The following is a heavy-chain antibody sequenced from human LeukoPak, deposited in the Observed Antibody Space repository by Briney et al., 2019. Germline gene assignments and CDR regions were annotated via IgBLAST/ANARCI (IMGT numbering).Heavy chain of an antibody. Sequence: GESLKISCKGSGYSFTSYWIGWVRQMPGKGPEWMGIIYPGDSDTRYSPSFQGQVTISADKSISTAYLQWSSLKASDTAMYYCARLPESHCSSTSCPSYGAGIDAFDIWGQGTMVTVSS. V-gene: IGHV5-51*01. D-gene: IGHD2-2*01. J-gene: IGHJ3*02. CDR1: GYSFTSYW. CDR2: IYPGDSDT. CDR3: ARLPESHCSSTSCPSYGAGIDAFDI.